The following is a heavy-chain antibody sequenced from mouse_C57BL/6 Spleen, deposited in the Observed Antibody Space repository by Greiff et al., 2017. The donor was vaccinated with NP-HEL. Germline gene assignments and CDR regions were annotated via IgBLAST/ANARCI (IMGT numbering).Heavy chain of an antibody. Sequence: EVQLQQSGPELVKPGASVKISCKASGYSFTGYYMHWVKQSHGNILDWIGYIYPYNGVSSYNQKFKGKATLTVDKSSSKAYMELRSLTSEDSAVYYGARAPPSTRVAHWYFDGWGTGTTVTVSS. CDR3: ARAPPSTRVAHWYFDG. V-gene: IGHV1-31*01. J-gene: IGHJ1*03. D-gene: IGHD1-1*01. CDR1: GYSFTGYY. CDR2: IYPYNGVS.